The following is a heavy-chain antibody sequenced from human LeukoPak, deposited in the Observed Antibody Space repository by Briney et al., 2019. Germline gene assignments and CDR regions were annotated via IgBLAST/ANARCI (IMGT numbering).Heavy chain of an antibody. Sequence: PGGSLRLSCAASGFTVSSNYMSWVRQAPGKGLEWVSVIYSGGSTYYADSVKGRFTISRDNSKNTLYLQMNSLRAEDTAVYYCARDQRIAIFGVASYYYYGMDVWGQGTTVTVSS. V-gene: IGHV3-53*01. CDR2: IYSGGST. CDR3: ARDQRIAIFGVASYYYYGMDV. CDR1: GFTVSSNY. J-gene: IGHJ6*02. D-gene: IGHD3-3*01.